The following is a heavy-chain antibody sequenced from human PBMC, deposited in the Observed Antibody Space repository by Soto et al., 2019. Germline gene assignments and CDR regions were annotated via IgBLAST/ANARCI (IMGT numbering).Heavy chain of an antibody. CDR3: ARWVEVSLDYFDS. CDR2: IYHSGRT. CDR1: GGSISNGYHY. D-gene: IGHD2-15*01. V-gene: IGHV4-31*03. J-gene: IGHJ4*02. Sequence: ASEDLSLTCTVSGGSISNGYHYWSWVRQNPGKGLEWIGHIYHSGRTYYNPSLKSRVTISVDTSKNQFSLNLSSVTAADTAVYYCARWVEVSLDYFDSWGQGTPVT.